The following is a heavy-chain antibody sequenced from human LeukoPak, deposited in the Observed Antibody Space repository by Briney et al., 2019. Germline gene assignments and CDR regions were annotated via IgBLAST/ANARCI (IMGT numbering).Heavy chain of an antibody. CDR1: GFSLSTSGMC. V-gene: IGHV2-70*11. Sequence: SGPALVKPTQTLTLTCTFSGFSLSTSGMCVSWIRQPPRKALEWLARIDWDDDKYYSTSLKTRLTISKDTSKNQVVLTMTNMDPVDTATYYCARIRMMSGSYPVDYWGQGTLVTVSS. J-gene: IGHJ4*02. CDR3: ARIRMMSGSYPVDY. CDR2: IDWDDDK. D-gene: IGHD1-26*01.